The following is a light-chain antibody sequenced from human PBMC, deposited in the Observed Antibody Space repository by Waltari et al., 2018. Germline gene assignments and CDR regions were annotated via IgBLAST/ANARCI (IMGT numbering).Light chain of an antibody. J-gene: IGKJ1*01. Sequence: EVVMTQSPATLSVSPGERATLSCRASERVSRSLAWYQQKPGQAPRLLIPGASTRATGIPGRFTGSGSGTEFTLTISSMQSEDFAVYYCQQYYTWPRTFGQGAKVEIK. CDR1: ERVSRS. CDR2: GAS. CDR3: QQYYTWPRT. V-gene: IGKV3-15*01.